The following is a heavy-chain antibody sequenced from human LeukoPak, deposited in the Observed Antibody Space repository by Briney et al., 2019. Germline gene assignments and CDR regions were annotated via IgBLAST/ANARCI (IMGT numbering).Heavy chain of an antibody. CDR3: ARGTRYCCSTSCPFDY. V-gene: IGHV5-51*01. J-gene: IGHJ4*02. Sequence: GESLKISCKGSGYSFTSYWIGWVRQMPGKGLEWMGIIYPGDSDTRYSPSFQGQVTISADKSISTAYLQWSSLKASDTAMYYCARGTRYCCSTSCPFDYWGQGTLVAVSS. CDR2: IYPGDSDT. D-gene: IGHD2-2*01. CDR1: GYSFTSYW.